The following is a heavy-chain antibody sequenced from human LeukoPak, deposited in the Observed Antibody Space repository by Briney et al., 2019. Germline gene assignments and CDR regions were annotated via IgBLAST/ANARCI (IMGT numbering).Heavy chain of an antibody. Sequence: ASVKVSCKASGYTFTGYYMHWVRQAPGQGLGWMGWINPNSGGTNYAQKFQGRVTMTRDTSISTAYMELSRLRSDDTAVYYCARDPNYTPKLGQTVGGDYWGQGTLVTVSS. CDR3: ARDPNYTPKLGQTVGGDY. V-gene: IGHV1-2*02. J-gene: IGHJ4*02. CDR1: GYTFTGYY. D-gene: IGHD3-3*01. CDR2: INPNSGGT.